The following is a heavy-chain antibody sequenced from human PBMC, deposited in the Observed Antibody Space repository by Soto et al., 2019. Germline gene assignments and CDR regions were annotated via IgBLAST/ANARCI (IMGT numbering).Heavy chain of an antibody. CDR1: GGTFGSST. Sequence: QVQLVQSGAEVKKPGSSVKVSCKASGGTFGSSTISWVRQAPGQGLEWMGGITPVFGAPNYAQKFQGRVTITADKSTSTAYMELRSLRSEDTAVYYCARGELDTIAYFDCWGQGTQVTVSS. CDR2: ITPVFGAP. D-gene: IGHD5-18*01. J-gene: IGHJ4*02. V-gene: IGHV1-69*06. CDR3: ARGELDTIAYFDC.